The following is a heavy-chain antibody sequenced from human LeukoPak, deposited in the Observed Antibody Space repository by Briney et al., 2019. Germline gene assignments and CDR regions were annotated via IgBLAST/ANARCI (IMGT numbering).Heavy chain of an antibody. V-gene: IGHV4-34*01. CDR1: GGSFSGYY. J-gene: IGHJ4*02. Sequence: SETLSLTCAVHGGSFSGYYWSWIRQPPGKGLEWIGEINHSGSTNYNPSLKSRVTISVDTSKNQFSLKLSSVTAADTAVYYCARVQRGIAAAIDYWGQGTLVTVSS. CDR3: ARVQRGIAAAIDY. CDR2: INHSGST. D-gene: IGHD6-13*01.